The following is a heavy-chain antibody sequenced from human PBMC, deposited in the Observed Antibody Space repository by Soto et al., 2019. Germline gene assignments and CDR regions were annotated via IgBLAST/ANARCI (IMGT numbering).Heavy chain of an antibody. Sequence: ASVKVSCKASGYTFTGYYMHWVRQAPGQGLEWMGWINPNSGGTNYAQKFQGWVTMTRDTSISTAYMELSRLRSDDTAVYYCARDMSHRPSHYSSSWYSDYYYGMDVWGQGTTVTVSS. D-gene: IGHD6-13*01. CDR2: INPNSGGT. CDR1: GYTFTGYY. CDR3: ARDMSHRPSHYSSSWYSDYYYGMDV. J-gene: IGHJ6*02. V-gene: IGHV1-2*04.